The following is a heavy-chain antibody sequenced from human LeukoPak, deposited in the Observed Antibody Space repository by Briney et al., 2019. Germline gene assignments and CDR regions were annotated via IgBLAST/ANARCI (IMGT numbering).Heavy chain of an antibody. CDR1: GFTVSSNY. Sequence: GGSLRLSCAASGFTVSSNYMSWVRQAPGKGLEWVSVIYSGGSTYYADSVRGRFTISRDNSKNTLYLQMNSLRAEDTAVYYCARDSRVVVPATDPDYWGQGILVTVSS. V-gene: IGHV3-53*01. D-gene: IGHD2-21*02. CDR3: ARDSRVVVPATDPDY. J-gene: IGHJ4*02. CDR2: IYSGGST.